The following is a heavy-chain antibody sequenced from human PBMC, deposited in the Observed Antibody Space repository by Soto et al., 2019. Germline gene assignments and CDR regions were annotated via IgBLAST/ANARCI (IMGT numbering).Heavy chain of an antibody. CDR3: AREVVYYYDSSGYSPFDY. CDR2: IYYSGST. D-gene: IGHD3-22*01. J-gene: IGHJ4*02. Sequence: QVQLQESGPGLVKPSQTLSLTCTVSGGSISSGDYYWSWIRQPPGKGLEWIGYIYYSGSTYYNPSLKIRVTISVDTSKNQFSLKLSSVTAADTAVYYCAREVVYYYDSSGYSPFDYWGQGTLVTVSS. CDR1: GGSISSGDYY. V-gene: IGHV4-30-4*01.